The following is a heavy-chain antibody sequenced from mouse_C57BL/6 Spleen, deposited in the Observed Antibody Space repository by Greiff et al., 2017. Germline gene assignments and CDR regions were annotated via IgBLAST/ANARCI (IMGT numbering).Heavy chain of an antibody. CDR3: ASLTGTGAMDY. CDR1: GFTFSDYY. J-gene: IGHJ4*01. D-gene: IGHD4-1*01. CDR2: ISNGGGST. Sequence: EVQGVESGGGLVQPGGSLKLSCAASGFTFSDYYMYWVRQTPEKRLEWVAYISNGGGSTYYPDTVKGRFTISRDNAKNTLYLQMSRLKSEDTAMYYCASLTGTGAMDYWGQGTSVTVSS. V-gene: IGHV5-12*01.